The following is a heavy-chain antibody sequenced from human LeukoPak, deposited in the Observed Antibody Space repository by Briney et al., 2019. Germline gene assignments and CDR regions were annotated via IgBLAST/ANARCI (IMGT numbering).Heavy chain of an antibody. V-gene: IGHV3-48*03. CDR1: GFILSTYE. Sequence: GGSLRLSCAASGFILSTYEMNWVRQAPGKGLEWVSYISSSGSPIYYADSVKGRFTISRDNAKNSLYLQMNSLRAEDTAVYFCARDLGDYVGYDAFDIWGQGTMVTVSS. J-gene: IGHJ3*02. CDR3: ARDLGDYVGYDAFDI. CDR2: ISSSGSPI. D-gene: IGHD4-17*01.